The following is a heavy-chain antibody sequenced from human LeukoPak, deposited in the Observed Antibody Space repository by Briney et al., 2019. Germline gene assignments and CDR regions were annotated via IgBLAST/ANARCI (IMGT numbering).Heavy chain of an antibody. CDR2: IYYSGST. J-gene: IGHJ5*02. D-gene: IGHD6-13*01. Sequence: PSEILSLTCSVSGASISSDYWSWIRQPPGKGLEWIGYIYYSGSTNYNPSLKSRVTISVDTSKNQFSLKLGSVTAADTAVYYCARFFAGTFSPWGQGTLVTVSS. CDR3: ARFFAGTFSP. CDR1: GASISSDY. V-gene: IGHV4-59*08.